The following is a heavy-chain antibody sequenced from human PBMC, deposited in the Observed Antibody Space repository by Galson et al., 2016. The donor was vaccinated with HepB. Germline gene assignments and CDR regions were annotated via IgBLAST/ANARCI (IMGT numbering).Heavy chain of an antibody. V-gene: IGHV4-4*02. J-gene: IGHJ3*02. CDR3: ASHCGGDCYNNLADAFDI. CDR2: IYHSGST. CDR1: GGSISSSTW. D-gene: IGHD2-21*01. Sequence: SETLSLTCAVSGGSISSSTWWSWVRQPPGKGLEWVGEIYHSGSTNYNPSLKGRVSISVDTSKNQFSLRLSSVTAADTAVYYCASHCGGDCYNNLADAFDIWGRGTMVTVSS.